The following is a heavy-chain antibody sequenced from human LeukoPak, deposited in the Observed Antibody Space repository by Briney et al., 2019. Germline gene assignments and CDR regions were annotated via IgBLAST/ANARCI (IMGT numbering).Heavy chain of an antibody. CDR2: IYHSGST. V-gene: IGHV4-59*12. Sequence: SETLSLTCTVSGGSISSYYWSWIRQPPGKGLEWIGYIYHSGSTYYNPSLKSRVTISVDRSKNQFSLKLSSVTAADTAVYYCARVVYDILTGYPDAFDIWGQGTMVTVSS. J-gene: IGHJ3*02. D-gene: IGHD3-9*01. CDR1: GGSISSYY. CDR3: ARVVYDILTGYPDAFDI.